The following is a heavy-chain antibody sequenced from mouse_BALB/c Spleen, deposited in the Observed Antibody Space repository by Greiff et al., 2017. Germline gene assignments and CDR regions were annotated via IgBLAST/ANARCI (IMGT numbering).Heavy chain of an antibody. CDR2: INPYNDGT. CDR1: GYTFTSYV. D-gene: IGHD1-1*01. J-gene: IGHJ4*01. Sequence: EVQLQQSGPELVKPGASVKMSCKASGYTFTSYVMHWVKQKPGQGLEWIGYINPYNDGTKYNEKFKGKATLTSDKSSSTAYMELSSLTSEDSAVYYCARSEIYYYGRGDAMDYWGQGTSVTVSS. CDR3: ARSEIYYYGRGDAMDY. V-gene: IGHV1-14*01.